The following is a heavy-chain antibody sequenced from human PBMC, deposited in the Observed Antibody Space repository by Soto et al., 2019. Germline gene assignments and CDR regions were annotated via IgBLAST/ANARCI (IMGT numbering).Heavy chain of an antibody. Sequence: ASVKVSCKASGYTFTSYGISWVRQAPGQGLEWMGWISAYNGNTNYAQKLQGRVTMTTDTSTSTAYMELRSLRSDDTAVYHCARDPGSSWSYYYYGMDVWGQGTTVTVSS. CDR1: GYTFTSYG. CDR3: ARDPGSSWSYYYYGMDV. V-gene: IGHV1-18*01. D-gene: IGHD6-13*01. J-gene: IGHJ6*02. CDR2: ISAYNGNT.